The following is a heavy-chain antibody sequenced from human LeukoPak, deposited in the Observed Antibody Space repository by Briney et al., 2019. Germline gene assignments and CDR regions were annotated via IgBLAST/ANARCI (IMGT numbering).Heavy chain of an antibody. Sequence: GGSLRLSCAASGFTFSSYSMNWVRQAPGKGLEWVSGISWNSGSIGYADSVKGRFTISRDNAKNSLYLQMNSLRAEDTAFYYCAKAVIDYDSSGYPYLYFDYWGQGTLVTVSS. CDR2: ISWNSGSI. CDR1: GFTFSSYS. J-gene: IGHJ4*02. V-gene: IGHV3-9*01. CDR3: AKAVIDYDSSGYPYLYFDY. D-gene: IGHD3-22*01.